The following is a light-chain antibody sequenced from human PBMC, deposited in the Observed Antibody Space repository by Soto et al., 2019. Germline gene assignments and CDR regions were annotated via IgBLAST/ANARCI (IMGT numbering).Light chain of an antibody. CDR2: DGT. J-gene: IGKJ4*01. Sequence: DTRLTQSPSSLSASVGDGVTITCQASQHISDYLNWYQQKPGKAPKLLIYDGTKLETGVPSRFSGSGSGTEFTFTISSLQPEDTATYYCHQYFNPRTFGGGTKVDIK. CDR1: QHISDY. CDR3: HQYFNPRT. V-gene: IGKV1-33*01.